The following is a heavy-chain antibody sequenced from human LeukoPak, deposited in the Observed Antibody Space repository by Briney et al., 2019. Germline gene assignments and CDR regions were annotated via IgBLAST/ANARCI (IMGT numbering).Heavy chain of an antibody. Sequence: HPGGSLRLSCAASGFTVSSNYMSWVRQAPGKGLEWVSVIYSGGSTYYADSVKGRFTISRDNSKNTLYLQMNSLRAEDTAVHYCARYNMITFPAYYFDYWGQGTLVTVSS. CDR1: GFTVSSNY. V-gene: IGHV3-66*01. CDR2: IYSGGST. CDR3: ARYNMITFPAYYFDY. J-gene: IGHJ4*02. D-gene: IGHD3-16*01.